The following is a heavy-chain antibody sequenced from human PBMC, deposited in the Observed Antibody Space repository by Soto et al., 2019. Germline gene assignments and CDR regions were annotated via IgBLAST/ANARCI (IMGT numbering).Heavy chain of an antibody. CDR2: IYYSGIT. Sequence: SETLSLTCTVSGGSISSMSSCWVWIRQSPGKALEWIGSIYYSGITYYNPSLESRVTISVDTSQNQFSLKVTSVAAPDTAVYFCARNNTDWYNAEYYNYFIMDVWGPGTTVTVSS. CDR3: ARNNTDWYNAEYYNYFIMDV. CDR1: GGSISSMSSC. V-gene: IGHV4-39*01. D-gene: IGHD3-9*01. J-gene: IGHJ6*02.